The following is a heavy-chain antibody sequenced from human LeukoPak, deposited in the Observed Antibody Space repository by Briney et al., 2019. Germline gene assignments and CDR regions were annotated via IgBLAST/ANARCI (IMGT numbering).Heavy chain of an antibody. CDR2: IIPILGIA. Sequence: SVKVSCKASGGTFSSYVISWVRQAPGQRLEWMGRIIPILGIANYAQKFQGRVTITADKSTSTAYMELSSLRSEDTAVYYCARWGSPYSYGYFDYWGQGTLVTVSS. CDR3: ARWGSPYSYGYFDY. D-gene: IGHD5-18*01. CDR1: GGTFSSYV. J-gene: IGHJ4*02. V-gene: IGHV1-69*04.